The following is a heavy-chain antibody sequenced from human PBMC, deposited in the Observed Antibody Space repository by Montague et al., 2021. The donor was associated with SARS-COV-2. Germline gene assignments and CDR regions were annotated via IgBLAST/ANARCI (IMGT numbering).Heavy chain of an antibody. Sequence: SLRLSCAASGFTFSSYEMNWVRQAPGKGLEWVSYISSSGSTIYYADSVKGRFTISRDNAKNSLYLQMNSLRAEDTAVYYCARDCAYYDMLTGYFPKGGFDSWGQGTLVTVSS. D-gene: IGHD3-9*01. V-gene: IGHV3-48*03. J-gene: IGHJ4*02. CDR2: ISSSGSTI. CDR3: ARDCAYYDMLTGYFPKGGFDS. CDR1: GFTFSSYE.